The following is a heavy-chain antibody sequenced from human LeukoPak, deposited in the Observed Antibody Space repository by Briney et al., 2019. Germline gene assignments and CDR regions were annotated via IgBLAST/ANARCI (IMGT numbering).Heavy chain of an antibody. CDR3: ARGRPRGYSYGYIVFDP. J-gene: IGHJ5*02. D-gene: IGHD5-18*01. Sequence: SETLSLTCAVYGESLSGYYWSWIRQPPGKGLEWVGEINESGSTNYNPSLKRRVSISVDTSKSQFSLKLNSVTAAGTAVYYCARGRPRGYSYGYIVFDPWGQGTLVTVSS. CDR1: GESLSGYY. CDR2: INESGST. V-gene: IGHV4-34*01.